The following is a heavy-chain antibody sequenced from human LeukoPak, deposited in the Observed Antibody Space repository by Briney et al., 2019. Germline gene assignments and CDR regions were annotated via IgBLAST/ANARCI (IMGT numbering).Heavy chain of an antibody. V-gene: IGHV4-59*08. D-gene: IGHD5-24*01. CDR1: GDFISGYY. CDR3: ARALQDYYYGMDV. J-gene: IGHJ6*02. CDR2: IYYSGRT. Sequence: SETLSLTCTVSGDFISGYYWSWIRQPPRKGLEWIGYIYYSGRTNYNPSLKSRVTISEDTSKNHFSLRLRSVTAADTAVYYCARALQDYYYGMDVWGLGTTVTVSS.